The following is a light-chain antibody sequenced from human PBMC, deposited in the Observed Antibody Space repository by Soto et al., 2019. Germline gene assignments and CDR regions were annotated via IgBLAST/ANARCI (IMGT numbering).Light chain of an antibody. J-gene: IGKJ4*01. CDR2: TAS. Sequence: IQMTQSPSSLSASVGDRVTITCRASQSISRNLNWYQQKPGKAPELLIYTASNLQSGVPSRFSGSGSGTDFTLTISSLQPEDFATYFCLQDDDYPFTFGGGTKVDIK. V-gene: IGKV1-6*01. CDR1: QSISRN. CDR3: LQDDDYPFT.